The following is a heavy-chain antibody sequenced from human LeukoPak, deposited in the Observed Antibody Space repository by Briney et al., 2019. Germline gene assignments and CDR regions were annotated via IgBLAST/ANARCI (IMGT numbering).Heavy chain of an antibody. D-gene: IGHD3-16*01. CDR3: ARGAGGPYYYYYMDV. CDR2: IIPIFGTA. CDR1: GGTFSSYA. V-gene: IGHV1-69*06. Sequence: ASVKVSCKASGGTFSSYAISWARQAPGQGLEWMGGIIPIFGTANYAQKFQGRVTITADKSTSTAYMELSSLRSEDTAVYYCARGAGGPYYYYYMDVWGKGTTVTVSS. J-gene: IGHJ6*03.